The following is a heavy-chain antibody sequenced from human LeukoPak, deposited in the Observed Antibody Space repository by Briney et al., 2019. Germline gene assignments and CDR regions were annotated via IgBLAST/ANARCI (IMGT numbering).Heavy chain of an antibody. Sequence: GGSLRLSCAASGFTFSNSAMNWVRQAPGKGLEWVAVISYDGNNKYYSDSVKGRFTISRDNSKNTLYLQMNSLRAEDTAVYYCARDFTPEYYYYGMDVWGQGTTVTVSS. CDR3: ARDFTPEYYYYGMDV. J-gene: IGHJ6*02. CDR1: GFTFSNSA. CDR2: ISYDGNNK. V-gene: IGHV3-30*03.